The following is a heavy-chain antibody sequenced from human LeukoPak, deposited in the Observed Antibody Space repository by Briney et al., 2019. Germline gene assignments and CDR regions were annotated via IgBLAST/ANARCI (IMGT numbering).Heavy chain of an antibody. CDR1: GGSISSYY. J-gene: IGHJ5*02. D-gene: IGHD6-19*01. CDR2: IYRTGST. Sequence: PSETLSLTCTVSGGSISSYYWSWIRQPPGEGLEWIGYIYRTGSTNYNPSLKSRVTITPDTSKNQFSLRLTSVTAADTAVYYCAREGTYGWYNWFDPWGQGTLVTVSS. CDR3: AREGTYGWYNWFDP. V-gene: IGHV4-59*01.